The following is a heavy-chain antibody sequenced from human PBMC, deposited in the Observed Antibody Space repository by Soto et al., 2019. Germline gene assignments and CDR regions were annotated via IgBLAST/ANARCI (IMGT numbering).Heavy chain of an antibody. CDR2: ISYDGSNK. V-gene: IGHV3-30-3*01. J-gene: IGHJ6*02. D-gene: IGHD6-19*01. CDR1: GFTFSGYA. Sequence: GGSLRLSCAASGFTFSGYAMHWVRQAPGKGLEWVAVISYDGSNKYYADSVKGRFTISRDNSKNTLYLQMNSLRAEDTAVYYCARDGDTGYSSGWSYYYGMDVWGQGTTVTVSS. CDR3: ARDGDTGYSSGWSYYYGMDV.